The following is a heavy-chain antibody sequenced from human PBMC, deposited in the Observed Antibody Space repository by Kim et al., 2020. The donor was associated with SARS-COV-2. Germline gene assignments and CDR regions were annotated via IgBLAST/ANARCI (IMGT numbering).Heavy chain of an antibody. D-gene: IGHD6-13*01. CDR2: INHSGST. J-gene: IGHJ4*02. CDR1: GGSFSGYY. V-gene: IGHV4-34*01. CDR3: ASIHKYSSSWSHRRDFDY. Sequence: SETLSLTCAVYGGSFSGYYWSWIRQPPGKGLEWIGEINHSGSTNYNPSLKSRVTISVDTSKNQFSLKLSSVTAADTAVYYCASIHKYSSSWSHRRDFDYWGQGTLVTVSS.